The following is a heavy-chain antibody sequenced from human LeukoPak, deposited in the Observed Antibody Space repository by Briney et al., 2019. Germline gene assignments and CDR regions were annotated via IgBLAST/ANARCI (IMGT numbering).Heavy chain of an antibody. CDR1: GGTFSSYT. CDR2: IIPILGIA. D-gene: IGHD4-11*01. J-gene: IGHJ4*02. CDR3: APHIPDDYSNYHFDY. V-gene: IGHV1-69*02. Sequence: ASVKVSCKASGGTFSSYTISWVRQAPGQGLEWMARIIPILGIANYAQKFQGRVTITADKSTSTAYMELSSLRSEDTAVYYCAPHIPDDYSNYHFDYWGQGTLVTVSS.